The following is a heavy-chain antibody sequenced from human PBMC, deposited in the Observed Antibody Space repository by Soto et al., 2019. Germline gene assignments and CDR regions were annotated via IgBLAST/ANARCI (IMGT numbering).Heavy chain of an antibody. D-gene: IGHD5-18*01. CDR3: ARDLIARYSYGYVYYYGMDV. V-gene: IGHV1-46*01. CDR1: GYTFTSYY. J-gene: IGHJ6*02. Sequence: QVQLVQSGAEVKKPGASVKVSCKASGYTFTSYYMHWVRQAPGQGLEWMGIINPSGGSTSYAQKFPGRVTMTRDTSTSTVYMELSSLRSEDTAVYYCARDLIARYSYGYVYYYGMDVWGQGTTVTVSS. CDR2: INPSGGST.